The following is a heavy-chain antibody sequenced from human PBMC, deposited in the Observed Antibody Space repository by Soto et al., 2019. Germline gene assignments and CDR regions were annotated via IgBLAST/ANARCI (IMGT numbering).Heavy chain of an antibody. V-gene: IGHV1-3*05. D-gene: IGHD6-19*01. J-gene: IGHJ4*02. CDR3: ARGSGGYPPLDS. CDR2: INAGNGNT. Sequence: QVQLVQSGAEEKKPGASVKVSCKASGYTFTSYAMHWVRQAPGQRLEWMGWINAGNGNTKYSQKFQGRVTITRDTSASTAYMELSSLRSEDTAVYYCARGSGGYPPLDSWGQGTLVPVSS. CDR1: GYTFTSYA.